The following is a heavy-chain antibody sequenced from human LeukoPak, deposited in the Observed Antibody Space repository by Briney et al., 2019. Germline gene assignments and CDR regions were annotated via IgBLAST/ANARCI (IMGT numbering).Heavy chain of an antibody. CDR2: ISYDGSNK. CDR3: AKDEVAYCGGDCYSHY. V-gene: IGHV3-30*18. D-gene: IGHD2-21*02. J-gene: IGHJ4*02. CDR1: GFTFSSYG. Sequence: GRSLRLSCAASGFTFSSYGMHWVRQAPGKGLEWVAVISYDGSNKYYADSVKGRFTISRDNSKSTLYLQMNSLRAEDTAVYYCAKDEVAYCGGDCYSHYWGQGTLVTVSS.